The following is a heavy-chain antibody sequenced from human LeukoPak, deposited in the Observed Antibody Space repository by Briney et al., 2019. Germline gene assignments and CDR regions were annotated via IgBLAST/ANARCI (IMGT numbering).Heavy chain of an antibody. J-gene: IGHJ4*02. Sequence: PGGSLRLSCAASGFTFGSYWMRWVRQVPGKGLEGVANIKEDGSEKYYVDSVKGRFTISRDNAKNSLYLQMNSLRAEDTAVYYCATQFWWAAVGDTVLDDWGQGTLVTVSS. D-gene: IGHD6-19*01. CDR1: GFTFGSYW. V-gene: IGHV3-7*05. CDR2: IKEDGSEK. CDR3: ATQFWWAAVGDTVLDD.